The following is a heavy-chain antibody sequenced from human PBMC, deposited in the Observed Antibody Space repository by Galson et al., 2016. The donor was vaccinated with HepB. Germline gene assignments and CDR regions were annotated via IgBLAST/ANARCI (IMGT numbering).Heavy chain of an antibody. J-gene: IGHJ3*02. CDR2: IYYSGST. Sequence: SETLSLTCIVSGGSISSYYWSWIRQPPGKGLEWIGYIYYSGSTNHNPSLKSRVTISVDTSKNQFSLKLSSVTAADTAVYYCARAPLHDYYDSSGYYYGACDIWGQGTMVTFP. V-gene: IGHV4-59*01. CDR1: GGSISSYY. D-gene: IGHD3-22*01. CDR3: ARAPLHDYYDSSGYYYGACDI.